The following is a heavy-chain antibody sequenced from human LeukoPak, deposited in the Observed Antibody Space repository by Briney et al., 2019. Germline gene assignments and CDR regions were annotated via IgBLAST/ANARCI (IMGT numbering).Heavy chain of an antibody. D-gene: IGHD3-16*01. CDR3: AGKGRSHWFDP. V-gene: IGHV1-46*01. CDR2: IDPSGGST. J-gene: IGHJ5*02. CDR1: GYTFTRYY. Sequence: ASVKVSCKASGYTFTRYYMHWVRQAPGQGLEWMGIIDPSGGSTSYAQNFQGGITMTRDATTSTVYLELSSLRSEDTAVYYCAGKGRSHWFDPWGQGTLVTVSS.